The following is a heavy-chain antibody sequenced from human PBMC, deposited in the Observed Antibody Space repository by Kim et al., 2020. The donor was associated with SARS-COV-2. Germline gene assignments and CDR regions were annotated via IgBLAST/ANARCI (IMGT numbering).Heavy chain of an antibody. V-gene: IGHV3-48*01. CDR3: ARDPHTTMRFDR. Sequence: YADSVKGQFTISRDNDKNSLYLQMNSLRAEDTAVYYCARDPHTTMRFDRWGQGNLVTVSA. D-gene: IGHD4-17*01. J-gene: IGHJ4*02.